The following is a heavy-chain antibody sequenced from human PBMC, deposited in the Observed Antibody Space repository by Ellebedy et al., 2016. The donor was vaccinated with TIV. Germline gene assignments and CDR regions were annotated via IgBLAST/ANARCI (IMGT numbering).Heavy chain of an antibody. CDR3: ARDRWAGNYYYYYGMDV. J-gene: IGHJ6*02. Sequence: MPSETLSLTCTVSGGSISSYYLSWIRQPPGKGLEWIGYIYYSGSTNYNPSLKSRVTISVDTSKNQFSLKLSSVTAADTAVYYCARDRWAGNYYYYYGMDVWGQGTTVTVSS. D-gene: IGHD1-1*01. CDR1: GGSISSYY. V-gene: IGHV4-59*01. CDR2: IYYSGST.